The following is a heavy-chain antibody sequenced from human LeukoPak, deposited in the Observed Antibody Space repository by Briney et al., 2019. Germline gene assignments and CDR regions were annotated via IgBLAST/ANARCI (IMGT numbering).Heavy chain of an antibody. CDR2: IIPIFGTA. D-gene: IGHD1-26*01. J-gene: IGHJ4*02. V-gene: IGHV1-69*05. Sequence: SVKVSCKASGGTFSSYAISWVRQAPGQGLEWMGGIIPIFGTANYAQKFQGRVTITTDESTSTAYMELSSLRSEDTAVYYCARSPSGSYYFDYWGQGTLVTVSS. CDR1: GGTFSSYA. CDR3: ARSPSGSYYFDY.